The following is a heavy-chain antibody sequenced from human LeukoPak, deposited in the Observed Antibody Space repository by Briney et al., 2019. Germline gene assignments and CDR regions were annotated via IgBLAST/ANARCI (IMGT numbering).Heavy chain of an antibody. V-gene: IGHV3-21*01. Sequence: GGSLRLSCAASGFTFSTYAMSWVRQAPGKGLEWVSSISSSSSYIYYADSVKGRFTISRDNAKNSLYLQMNSLRDDDTAVYYCARDILMDYWGQGTLVTVSS. CDR2: ISSSSSYI. CDR1: GFTFSTYA. D-gene: IGHD2-8*01. J-gene: IGHJ4*02. CDR3: ARDILMDY.